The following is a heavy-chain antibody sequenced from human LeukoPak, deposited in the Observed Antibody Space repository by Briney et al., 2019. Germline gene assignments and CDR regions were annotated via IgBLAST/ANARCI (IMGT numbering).Heavy chain of an antibody. V-gene: IGHV3-30*04. J-gene: IGHJ4*02. Sequence: PGRSLRLSCAGSGFTFSSYAFHWVRQAPGKGLEWVAVISDDANAKHYTDSAKGRFTISRDNSRNTLYLQMNSLRPEDTAVYYCARGAGAAGGRDYYSDYWGQGMLVTVSS. CDR2: ISDDANAK. D-gene: IGHD6-13*01. CDR3: ARGAGAAGGRDYYSDY. CDR1: GFTFSSYA.